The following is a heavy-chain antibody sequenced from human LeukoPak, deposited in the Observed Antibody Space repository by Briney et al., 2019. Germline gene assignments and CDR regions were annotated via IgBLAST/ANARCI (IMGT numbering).Heavy chain of an antibody. CDR1: GFTFDDYG. Sequence: GGSLRLSCAASGFTFDDYGMSWVRQAAGKGLEWVFGINWNGGSTGYADSVKGRFTISRDNAKNSLYLQMNSLRAEDTALYHCARSSYSSGFNDAFDIWGQGTMVTVSS. J-gene: IGHJ3*02. CDR2: INWNGGST. D-gene: IGHD6-19*01. CDR3: ARSSYSSGFNDAFDI. V-gene: IGHV3-20*01.